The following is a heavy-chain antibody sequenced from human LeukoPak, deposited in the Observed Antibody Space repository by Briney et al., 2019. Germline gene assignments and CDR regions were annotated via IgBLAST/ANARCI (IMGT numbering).Heavy chain of an antibody. CDR2: IIPIFGTA. CDR3: ARDQEYSSGWYELGYFDL. J-gene: IGHJ2*01. D-gene: IGHD6-19*01. Sequence: GASVKVSCKASGGTFSSYAISWVRQAPGQGLEWMGGIIPIFGTANYAQKFRGRVTITADESTSTAYMELSSLRSEDTAVYYCARDQEYSSGWYELGYFDLWGRGTLVTVSS. V-gene: IGHV1-69*13. CDR1: GGTFSSYA.